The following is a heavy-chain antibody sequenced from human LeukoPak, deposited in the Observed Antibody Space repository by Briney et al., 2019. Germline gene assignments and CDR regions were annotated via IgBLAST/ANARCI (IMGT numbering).Heavy chain of an antibody. V-gene: IGHV3-23*01. J-gene: IGHJ4*02. Sequence: GGSLRRSCAVSGFTFSSYAMSWVRQAPGKGLDWVSGISISGFTTYYADSVKGRFTISRDNSRKTLYLQMDSLTAEDTAVYYCAKDYGSGSYWDSWGQGRQLSVSS. CDR2: ISISGFTT. D-gene: IGHD3-10*01. CDR3: AKDYGSGSYWDS. CDR1: GFTFSSYA.